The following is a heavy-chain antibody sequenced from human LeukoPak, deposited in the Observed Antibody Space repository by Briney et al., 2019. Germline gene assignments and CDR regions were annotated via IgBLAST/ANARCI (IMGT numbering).Heavy chain of an antibody. CDR1: GFTFSNYG. CDR3: AKDVPPYYYGSGSYYSGLDY. J-gene: IGHJ4*02. Sequence: GGSLRLSCAASGFTFSNYGMHWVRQAPGKGLEWVAFIRYDGSHKYYADSVKGRFTISRDNSKTTLYLQINSLRAEDTAIYYCAKDVPPYYYGSGSYYSGLDYWSQGTLVTVSS. CDR2: IRYDGSHK. V-gene: IGHV3-30*02. D-gene: IGHD3-10*01.